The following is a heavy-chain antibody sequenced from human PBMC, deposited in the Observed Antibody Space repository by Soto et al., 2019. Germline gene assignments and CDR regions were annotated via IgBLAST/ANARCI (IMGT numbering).Heavy chain of an antibody. CDR3: ARAKYYYDSSGYSYDAFDI. V-gene: IGHV3-48*02. D-gene: IGHD3-22*01. J-gene: IGHJ3*02. CDR2: ISSSSTI. CDR1: GFTFSSYS. Sequence: EVQLVESGGGLVQPGGSLRLSCAASGFTFSSYSMNWVRQAPGKGLEWVSYISSSSTIYYADSVKGRFTISRDNAKNSLYLQMNSLRDEDTAVYYCARAKYYYDSSGYSYDAFDIWGQGTMVTVSS.